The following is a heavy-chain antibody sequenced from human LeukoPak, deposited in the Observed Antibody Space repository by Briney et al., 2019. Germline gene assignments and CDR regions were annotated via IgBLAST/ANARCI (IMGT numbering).Heavy chain of an antibody. Sequence: GASVKVSCTASGYTFTSYGISWVRQAPGQGLEWMGWISAYNGNTNYAQKLQGRVTMTTDKATSTAYMELSSLRSEDTAVYYCASSEQLRNYYYYYMDVWGKGTTVTVSS. D-gene: IGHD6-6*01. CDR1: GYTFTSYG. J-gene: IGHJ6*03. CDR3: ASSEQLRNYYYYYMDV. V-gene: IGHV1-18*01. CDR2: ISAYNGNT.